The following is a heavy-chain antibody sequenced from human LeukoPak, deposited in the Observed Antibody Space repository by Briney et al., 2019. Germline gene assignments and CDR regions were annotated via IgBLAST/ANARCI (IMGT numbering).Heavy chain of an antibody. J-gene: IGHJ4*02. CDR1: GLTFSRYG. D-gene: IGHD3-10*01. CDR3: ARSYYYGSGSYYPFDY. CDR2: IWYDGSNK. Sequence: PGGSLRLSCAASGLTFSRYGMHWVRQAPGKGLEWVAVIWYDGSNKYYAGSVKGRFTISRDNSKNTLYLQMNSLRAEDTAVYYCARSYYYGSGSYYPFDYWGQGTLVTVSS. V-gene: IGHV3-33*01.